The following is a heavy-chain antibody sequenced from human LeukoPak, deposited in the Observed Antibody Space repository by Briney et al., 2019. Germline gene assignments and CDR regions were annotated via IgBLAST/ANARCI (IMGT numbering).Heavy chain of an antibody. CDR3: ARVQDTAPHYFYGMDV. D-gene: IGHD5-18*01. J-gene: IGHJ6*02. V-gene: IGHV4-59*12. Sequence: SETLSLTCTVSGDSISSYHWSWIRQPPGKGLEWIRYIYYSDSTTYNPSPRSRLTISVDTSTKQLSLNLSSVTDADTAVYSCARVQDTAPHYFYGMDVWCQGATVTASS. CDR2: IYYSDST. CDR1: GDSISSYH.